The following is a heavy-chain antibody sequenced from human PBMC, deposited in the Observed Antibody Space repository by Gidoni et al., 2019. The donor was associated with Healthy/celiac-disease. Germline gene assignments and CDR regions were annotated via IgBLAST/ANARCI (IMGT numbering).Heavy chain of an antibody. CDR3: ASPAGGPYSNYAGVAYYYGMDV. CDR2: INPNSGGT. V-gene: IGHV1-2*02. Sequence: QVQLVQSGAEVKKPGASVKVSCKASGYTFTGYYMHWVRQAPGQGLEWMGWINPNSGGTNYAQKFQGRVTMTRDTSISTAYMELSRLRSDDTAVYYCASPAGGPYSNYAGVAYYYGMDVWGQGTTVTVSS. CDR1: GYTFTGYY. D-gene: IGHD4-4*01. J-gene: IGHJ6*02.